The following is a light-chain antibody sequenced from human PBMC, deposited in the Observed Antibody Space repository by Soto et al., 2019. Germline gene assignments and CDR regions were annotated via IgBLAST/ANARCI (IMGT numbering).Light chain of an antibody. V-gene: IGKV3-15*01. CDR1: QSVSSN. J-gene: IGKJ1*01. CDR2: GAS. CDR3: QQYNNWPPWT. Sequence: EIVMTQSPATLSVSPGERATLSCRASQSVSSNLARYQQKPGKEPSLFIYGASTRATGIPARFSGSGSGTEFTLTISSLQSEDFAVYYCQQYNNWPPWTFGQGTKVDIK.